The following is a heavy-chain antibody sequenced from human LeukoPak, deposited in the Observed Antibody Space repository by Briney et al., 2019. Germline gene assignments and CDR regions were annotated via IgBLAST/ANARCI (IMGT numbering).Heavy chain of an antibody. Sequence: GGSLRLSCAASGFTFDDYAMHCVRQVPGKGLEWVSLISGDGDSTYYVDSVKGRFTISRDNSKNSLYLYMDSLRTEDTAFYYCAKAEYGGNYKPFDYWGQGTLVTVSS. V-gene: IGHV3-43*02. D-gene: IGHD4/OR15-4a*01. J-gene: IGHJ4*02. CDR3: AKAEYGGNYKPFDY. CDR2: ISGDGDST. CDR1: GFTFDDYA.